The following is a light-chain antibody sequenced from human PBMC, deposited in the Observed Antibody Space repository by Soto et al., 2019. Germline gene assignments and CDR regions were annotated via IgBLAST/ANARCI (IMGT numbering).Light chain of an antibody. CDR2: DAS. J-gene: IGKJ5*01. CDR1: QRVSSY. CDR3: QQRSNWAIT. Sequence: EIVLTQSPATLSLSPGERATLSCRASQRVSSYLAWYQQKPGQAPRLLIYDASNRATGIPARFSGSGSGTDFTLTISSLEPEDFAVYYCQQRSNWAITFGQGTRLEI. V-gene: IGKV3-11*01.